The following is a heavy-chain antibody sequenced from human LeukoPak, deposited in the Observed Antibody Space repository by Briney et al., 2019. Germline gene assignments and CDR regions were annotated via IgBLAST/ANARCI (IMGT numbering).Heavy chain of an antibody. Sequence: ASVKVSCKASGYTFTSYGISWVRQAPGQGLEWMGWISAYNGNTNYAQKLQGRVTMTTDTSTSTAYMELRSLGSDDTAVYYCARGPTYYYDSSGYSILFDYWGQGTLVTVSS. D-gene: IGHD3-22*01. CDR3: ARGPTYYYDSSGYSILFDY. J-gene: IGHJ4*02. CDR2: ISAYNGNT. V-gene: IGHV1-18*01. CDR1: GYTFTSYG.